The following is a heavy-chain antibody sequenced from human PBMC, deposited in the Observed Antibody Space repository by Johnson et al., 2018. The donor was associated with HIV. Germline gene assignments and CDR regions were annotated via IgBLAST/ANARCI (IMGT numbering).Heavy chain of an antibody. CDR3: ARVRIGRENAFDI. D-gene: IGHD1-26*01. J-gene: IGHJ3*02. Sequence: QVQLVESGGDVVQPGRSLRLSCAASGFTFRSYAMHWVRQAPGKGLEWVAAIGYDGNDKDYADSVKGRFTISSDNSRNTLYLHLNSLRAVDTAVYYCARVRIGRENAFDIWGQGTMVTVSS. CDR1: GFTFRSYA. V-gene: IGHV3-30*04. CDR2: IGYDGNDK.